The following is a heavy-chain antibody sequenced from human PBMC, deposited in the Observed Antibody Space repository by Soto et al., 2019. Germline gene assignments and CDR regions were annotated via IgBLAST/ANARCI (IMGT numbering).Heavy chain of an antibody. CDR1: GFTFSSYA. CDR3: ARDKMGRTSVCIES. J-gene: IGHJ4*02. CDR2: ISYDGSNK. D-gene: IGHD1-1*01. V-gene: IGHV3-30-3*01. Sequence: GGSLRLSCAASGFTFSSYAMHWVRQAPGKGLEWVAVISYDGSNKYYADSVKGRFTISRDNSKNTLYLQMNSLRAEDTAVYYCARDKMGRTSVCIESWGQGTLVTVSS.